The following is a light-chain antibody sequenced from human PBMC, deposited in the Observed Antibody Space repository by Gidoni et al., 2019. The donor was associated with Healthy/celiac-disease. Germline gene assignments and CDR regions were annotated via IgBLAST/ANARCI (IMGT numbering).Light chain of an antibody. CDR2: GAS. J-gene: IGKJ1*01. CDR1: QSVGSSY. CDR3: HQYGSSSWT. Sequence: EIVLTQSTGTLSLSPGERATLSCRASQSVGSSYLAWYQQKHGHAPRLLIYGASSRATGIPDRFSGSGSGTDFTLTISRLEPEDFAVYYCHQYGSSSWTFGQGTKVEIK. V-gene: IGKV3-20*01.